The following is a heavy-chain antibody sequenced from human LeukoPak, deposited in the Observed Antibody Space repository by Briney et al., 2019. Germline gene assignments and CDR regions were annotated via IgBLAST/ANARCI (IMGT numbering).Heavy chain of an antibody. D-gene: IGHD3-16*02. CDR1: RFTFSSYA. Sequence: PGRSLRLSCAASRFTFSSYAMHWVRQAPGKGLEWVAVIWYDGSNKYYADSVKGRFTISRDNSKNTLYLQMNSLRAGDTAVYYCARDLRVWGNYPSGMDVWGKGTTVTVSS. CDR3: ARDLRVWGNYPSGMDV. V-gene: IGHV3-33*01. J-gene: IGHJ6*04. CDR2: IWYDGSNK.